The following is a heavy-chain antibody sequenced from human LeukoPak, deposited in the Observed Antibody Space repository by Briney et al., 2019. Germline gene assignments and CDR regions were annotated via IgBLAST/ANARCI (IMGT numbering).Heavy chain of an antibody. J-gene: IGHJ5*02. CDR3: ARGGSFDNGWFDP. CDR1: GGSISSSSYY. CDR2: IYYSGST. Sequence: SETLSLTCTVSGGSISSSSYYWGWIRQPPGKGLEWIGSIYYSGSTYYNPSLKSRVTIPVDTSKNQFSLKLSSVTAADTAVYYCARGGSFDNGWFDPWGQGTLVTVSS. V-gene: IGHV4-39*01. D-gene: IGHD1-26*01.